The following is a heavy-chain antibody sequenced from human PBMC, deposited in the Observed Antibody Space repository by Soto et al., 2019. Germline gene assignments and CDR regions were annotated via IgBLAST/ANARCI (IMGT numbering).Heavy chain of an antibody. J-gene: IGHJ5*02. CDR1: GFTFSSYG. Sequence: QVQLVESGGGVVQPGRSLRLSCAASGFTFSSYGMHWVRQAPGKGLEWVAVIWYDGSNKYYADAVKGRFTISRDNSKNTLYLPMNSLRAEDTAVYYCAREGIAVAGTDWFDPWGQGTLVTVSS. CDR2: IWYDGSNK. D-gene: IGHD6-19*01. V-gene: IGHV3-33*01. CDR3: AREGIAVAGTDWFDP.